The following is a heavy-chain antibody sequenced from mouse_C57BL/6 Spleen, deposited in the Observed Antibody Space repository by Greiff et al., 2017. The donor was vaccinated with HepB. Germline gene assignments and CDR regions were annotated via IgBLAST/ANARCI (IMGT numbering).Heavy chain of an antibody. Sequence: QVQLQQSGAELVKPGASVKISCKASGYAFSSYWMNWVKQRPGKGLEWIGQIYPGDGDTNYNGKFKGKATLTADKSSSTAYMQLSSLTSEDSAVYFCARSHDGYYPYYYAMDYWGQGTSVTVSS. V-gene: IGHV1-80*01. CDR2: IYPGDGDT. CDR1: GYAFSSYW. J-gene: IGHJ4*01. D-gene: IGHD2-3*01. CDR3: ARSHDGYYPYYYAMDY.